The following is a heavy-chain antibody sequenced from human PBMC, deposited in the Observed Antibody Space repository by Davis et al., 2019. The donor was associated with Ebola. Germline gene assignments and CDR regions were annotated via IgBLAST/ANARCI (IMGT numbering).Heavy chain of an antibody. Sequence: PGGSLRLSCVASGLTFTDSAIHWVRQAPGKGLEWVGRVRSKANFYETSYGASVRGRFIISRDDSKKMACLQMNSLQTGDTGIYYCTVRFDYRGRGNLV. CDR2: VRSKANFYET. V-gene: IGHV3-73*01. CDR1: GLTFTDSA. J-gene: IGHJ4*02. CDR3: TVRFDY.